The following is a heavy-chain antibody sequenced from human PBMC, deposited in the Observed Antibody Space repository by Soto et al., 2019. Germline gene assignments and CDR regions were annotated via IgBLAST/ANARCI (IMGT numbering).Heavy chain of an antibody. V-gene: IGHV3-23*01. CDR2: INGSGGST. D-gene: IGHD1-1*01. CDR1: GFTFSGYA. Sequence: GGSLRLSCAASGFTFSGYAMSWVRQAPGKGLEWVSAINGSGGSTYYADSVKGRFTISRDNSKNTLYLQMNSLRAEDTAVYYCAKVGDDPLNYYCFDYWGQGTLVTVTS. J-gene: IGHJ4*02. CDR3: AKVGDDPLNYYCFDY.